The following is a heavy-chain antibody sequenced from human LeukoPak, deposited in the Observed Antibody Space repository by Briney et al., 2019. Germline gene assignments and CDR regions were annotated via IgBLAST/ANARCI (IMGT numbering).Heavy chain of an antibody. Sequence: GGSLRLSCVASGLSLDTYWMSWVRQAPGKGLEWVANIKKDGSEKYYVDSVRGRFTISRDNAKNSLYLQMNSLRADDTAVYHCARQETSTYNGAFDIWGQGTMVTVSS. CDR3: ARQETSTYNGAFDI. V-gene: IGHV3-7*01. CDR1: GLSLDTYW. CDR2: IKKDGSEK. D-gene: IGHD1-1*01. J-gene: IGHJ3*02.